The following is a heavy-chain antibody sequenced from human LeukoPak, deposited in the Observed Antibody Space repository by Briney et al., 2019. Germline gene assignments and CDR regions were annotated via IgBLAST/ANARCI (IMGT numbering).Heavy chain of an antibody. J-gene: IGHJ4*02. CDR3: ARVGYSGYGYYFDN. CDR2: ISYSGST. CDR1: GASISSYY. D-gene: IGHD5-12*01. V-gene: IGHV4-59*01. Sequence: SETLSLTCTVSGASISSYYWSWVRQPPGKGLERIGYISYSGSTNYNPSLKSRVTLSVDTSKSQFSLKLSSVTAADTAVYFCARVGYSGYGYYFDNWGQGTLVTVSS.